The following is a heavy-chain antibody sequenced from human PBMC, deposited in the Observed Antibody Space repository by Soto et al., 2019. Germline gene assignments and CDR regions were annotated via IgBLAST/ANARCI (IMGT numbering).Heavy chain of an antibody. J-gene: IGHJ4*02. Sequence: EVQMLEAGGNLIQPGGSLRLSCEASGFSFSNYAMRWVRQAPGQGLGWLSAISGPGSTIYYADSVKGRFTISRDNSKNTLYLQMNSLTGEDTAIYYCAKMLTMVRGVTGLRDFDFWGKGTLVTVSS. CDR3: AKMLTMVRGVTGLRDFDF. CDR2: ISGPGSTI. V-gene: IGHV3-23*01. CDR1: GFSFSNYA. D-gene: IGHD3-10*01.